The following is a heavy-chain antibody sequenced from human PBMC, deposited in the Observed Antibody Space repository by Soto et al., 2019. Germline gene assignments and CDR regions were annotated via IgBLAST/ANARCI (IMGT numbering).Heavy chain of an antibody. V-gene: IGHV3-23*01. J-gene: IGHJ4*02. Sequence: PGGSLRLSCAASGFTFNSYAMSWVRQAPGKAFEWVSGISGSGGSTYYADSVRGRFTISRDNSMSTLYLQMSSLRAEDTAIYYCARERSEAFDYWGQGTLVTVSS. CDR2: ISGSGGST. CDR3: ARERSEAFDY. CDR1: GFTFNSYA.